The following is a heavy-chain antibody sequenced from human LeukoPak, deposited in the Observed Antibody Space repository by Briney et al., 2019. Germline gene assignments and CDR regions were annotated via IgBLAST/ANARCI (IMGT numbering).Heavy chain of an antibody. V-gene: IGHV3-74*01. J-gene: IGHJ4*02. Sequence: GGSLRLSCAASGFILRPYWMHWVRQAPGKGLVWVSRINSDGRTTAYADSVKGRFIISRDNAKNTLFLQMNSLKTEDTAVYYCARVLTNSWSGTVCDYWGQGTLVTVSS. D-gene: IGHD2-8*01. CDR1: GFILRPYW. CDR2: INSDGRTT. CDR3: ARVLTNSWSGTVCDY.